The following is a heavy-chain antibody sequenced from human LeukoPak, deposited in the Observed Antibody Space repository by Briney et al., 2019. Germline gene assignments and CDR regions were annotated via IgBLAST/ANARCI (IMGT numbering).Heavy chain of an antibody. D-gene: IGHD2-2*01. J-gene: IGHJ6*02. Sequence: SGTLSLTCAVSGGSISSSNWWSWVRQPPGKGLEWIGEIYHSGSTNYNPSLKSRVTISVDKSKNLLSLELSSVTAADTAVYYCARRHCSSTSCYSYYYGMDVWGQGTTVTVSS. V-gene: IGHV4-4*02. CDR2: IYHSGST. CDR3: ARRHCSSTSCYSYYYGMDV. CDR1: GGSISSSNW.